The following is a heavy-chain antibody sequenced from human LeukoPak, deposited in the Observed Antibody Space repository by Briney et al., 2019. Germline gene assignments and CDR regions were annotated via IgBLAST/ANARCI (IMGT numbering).Heavy chain of an antibody. Sequence: ASVKVPYKASGGTFSGYAISWVRQAPGQGLEWMGRIIPILGIANYAQKFQGRVTITADKSTSTAYMELSSLRSEDTAVYYCARELQWLVNNWFDPWGQGTLVTVSS. J-gene: IGHJ5*02. CDR1: GGTFSGYA. CDR2: IIPILGIA. V-gene: IGHV1-69*04. D-gene: IGHD6-19*01. CDR3: ARELQWLVNNWFDP.